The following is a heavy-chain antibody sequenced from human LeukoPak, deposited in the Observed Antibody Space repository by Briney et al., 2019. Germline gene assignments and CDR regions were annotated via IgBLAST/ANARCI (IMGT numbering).Heavy chain of an antibody. D-gene: IGHD6-13*01. V-gene: IGHV3-23*01. J-gene: IGHJ1*01. Sequence: PGGSLRLSCAASGFTFSSYAMTWVRQAPGEGLQWVSDISGSGSSAYYADSVRGRFTISRDNSKNTLYLQMNSLRAEDTAVYHCAKDPAPAAATKYFQHWGQGTLVTVSS. CDR1: GFTFSSYA. CDR3: AKDPAPAAATKYFQH. CDR2: ISGSGSSA.